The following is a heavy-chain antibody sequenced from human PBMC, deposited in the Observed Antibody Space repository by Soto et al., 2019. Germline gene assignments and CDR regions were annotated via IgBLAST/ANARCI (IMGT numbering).Heavy chain of an antibody. V-gene: IGHV4-59*01. J-gene: IGHJ6*02. CDR2: IYYSGST. CDR3: ALTLNARFLYYGMDV. Sequence: QVQLQESGPGLVKPSETLSITCTVSGGSISSYYWSWIRQPPGKGLAWIGQIYYSGSTNHNTSLIYRGTLSLDTSKRQVSLVLSSVPAADRAVYYGALTLNARFLYYGMDVWGQGTTVTVSS. D-gene: IGHD3-3*01. CDR1: GGSISSYY.